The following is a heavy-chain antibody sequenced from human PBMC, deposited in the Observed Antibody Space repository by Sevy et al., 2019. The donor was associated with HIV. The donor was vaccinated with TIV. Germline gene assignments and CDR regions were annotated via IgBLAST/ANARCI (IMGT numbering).Heavy chain of an antibody. V-gene: IGHV3-33*01. CDR2: IWYDGSNK. J-gene: IGHJ5*02. CDR1: GFTFSSYG. Sequence: GGSLRLSCAASGFTFSSYGMHWVRQTPGKGLEWVAVIWYDGSNKYYGDSVKGRFTIYRDNSKNTLWLQMNSLRPEDTAVHYCARDREETAMSFNWFDPWGQGTLVTVSS. CDR3: ARDREETAMSFNWFDP. D-gene: IGHD5-18*01.